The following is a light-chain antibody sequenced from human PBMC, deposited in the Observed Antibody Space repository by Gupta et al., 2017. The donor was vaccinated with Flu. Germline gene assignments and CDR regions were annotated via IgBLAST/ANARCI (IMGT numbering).Light chain of an antibody. CDR2: GAF. CDR1: QSIGTY. Sequence: DLQMTQSPSSLSASVGDRVTITCRASQSIGTYLNWYQHKPVHAPNLLNYGAFNLQSGVPSRFSGSSSGADFTLTIYTRQPEDFATYYCQQTYNTPWTFGQGTKVEIK. J-gene: IGKJ1*01. CDR3: QQTYNTPWT. V-gene: IGKV1-39*01.